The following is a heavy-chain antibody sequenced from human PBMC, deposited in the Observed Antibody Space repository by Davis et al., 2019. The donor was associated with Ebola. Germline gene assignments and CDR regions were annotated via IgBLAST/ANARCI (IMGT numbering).Heavy chain of an antibody. Sequence: SETLSLTCTVSGGSFSTYYWSWVRQPPGKGLEWVGYIYYSGTTHYNPSLRGRVTISVDTSKKHFSLKLGSVTAADTAVYYCARGSQWLGPDYWGQGTLVTVPS. D-gene: IGHD6-19*01. CDR1: GGSFSTYY. CDR2: IYYSGTT. CDR3: ARGSQWLGPDY. J-gene: IGHJ4*02. V-gene: IGHV4-59*01.